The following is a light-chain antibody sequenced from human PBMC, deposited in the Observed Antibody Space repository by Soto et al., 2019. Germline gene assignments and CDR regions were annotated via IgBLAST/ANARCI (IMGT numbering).Light chain of an antibody. CDR3: KQLNSYPLT. J-gene: IGKJ5*01. CDR2: AAS. CDR1: QGSSSF. V-gene: IGKV1-9*01. Sequence: IQLTQSPSSLSASVGDRGTITCRASQGSSSFLAWYQQKPGKAPKLLIYAASTLQSGVPSRFSGSGSETDFSLTISSLQPEDFATYYCKQLNSYPLTFGQGTRLEIK.